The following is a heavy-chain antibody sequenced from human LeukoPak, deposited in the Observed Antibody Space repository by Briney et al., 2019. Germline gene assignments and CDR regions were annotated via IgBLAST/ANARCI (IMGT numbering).Heavy chain of an antibody. CDR3: ARVVSTGWWHYFDY. V-gene: IGHV3-11*06. CDR1: GFTFSDYY. D-gene: IGHD6-19*01. CDR2: ISGTSSDT. J-gene: IGHJ4*02. Sequence: PGGSLRLSCAASGFTFSDYYMSWFRQAPGKGLECISYISGTSSDTKYADSVRGRYTISRDNVKNSLYLEMNSLRAEDTAVYYCARVVSTGWWHYFDYWGQGTLVTVSS.